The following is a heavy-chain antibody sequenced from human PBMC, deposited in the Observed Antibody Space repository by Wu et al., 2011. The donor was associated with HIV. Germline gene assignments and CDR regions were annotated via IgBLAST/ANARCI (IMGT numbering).Heavy chain of an antibody. CDR1: ADTFSSYT. V-gene: IGHV1-69*16. CDR2: FVPIVGRA. CDR3: ASRKEPIVVVPAANYYYYYGMDV. D-gene: IGHD2-2*01. J-gene: IGHJ6*02. Sequence: QVQLVQSETEMKKPESSVRVSCQVSADTFSSYTVNWVRQAPGQGLEWMGTFVPIVGRANYAQSFQGRVTISTDESTSTAYMELSSLRSEDTAVYYCASRKEPIVVVPAANYYYYYGMDVWGQGTTVTVSS.